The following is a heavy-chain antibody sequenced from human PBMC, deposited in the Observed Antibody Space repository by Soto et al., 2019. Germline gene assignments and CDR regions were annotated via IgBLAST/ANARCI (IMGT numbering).Heavy chain of an antibody. D-gene: IGHD6-6*01. J-gene: IGHJ4*02. CDR1: GFTFEDYA. Sequence: EMQLVESGGGLVQPGRSLRLSCAASGFTFEDYAMHWVRQAPGKGLEWVSGITWNGGSTTYRDSVNGRFTISRDNAKNSLYLEMDSLRAEDTALYHCVKSRGTAGRPLDFWGQGTLVTVSS. CDR2: ITWNGGST. V-gene: IGHV3-9*01. CDR3: VKSRGTAGRPLDF.